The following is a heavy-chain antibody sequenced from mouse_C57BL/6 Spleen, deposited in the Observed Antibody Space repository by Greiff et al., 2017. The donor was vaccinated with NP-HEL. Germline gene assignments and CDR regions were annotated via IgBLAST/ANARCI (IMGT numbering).Heavy chain of an antibody. V-gene: IGHV1-61*01. D-gene: IGHD2-3*01. CDR1: GYTFTSYW. J-gene: IGHJ2*01. CDR2: IYPSDSET. CDR3: ARFAYDGYNY. Sequence: VQLQQPGAELVRPGSSVKLSCKASGYTFTSYWMDWVKQRPGQGLEWIGNIYPSDSETHYNQKFKDKATLTVDKSSSTAYMQLSSLTSEDSAVYYCARFAYDGYNYWGQGTTLTVSS.